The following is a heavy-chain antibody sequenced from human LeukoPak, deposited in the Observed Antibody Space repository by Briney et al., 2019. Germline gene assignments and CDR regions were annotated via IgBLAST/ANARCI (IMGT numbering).Heavy chain of an antibody. J-gene: IGHJ4*02. CDR2: IYYSGST. D-gene: IGHD3-10*01. CDR1: GGSISSGDYY. Sequence: SETLSLTCSVSGGSISSGDYYWSWIRQPPGKGLEWIGYIYYSGSTYYNPSLKSRVTISVDTSKNQFSLKLSSVTAADTAVYYCARDNYYGSGSRAPLVYWGQGTLVTVSS. V-gene: IGHV4-30-4*08. CDR3: ARDNYYGSGSRAPLVY.